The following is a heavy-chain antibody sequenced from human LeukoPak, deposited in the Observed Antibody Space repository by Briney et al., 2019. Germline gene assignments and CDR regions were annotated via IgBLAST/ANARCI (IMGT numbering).Heavy chain of an antibody. V-gene: IGHV3-53*01. D-gene: IGHD2-15*01. Sequence: GGSLRLSCAASGFTVSSNYMSWVRQAPGKGLEWVSVIYSGGSTYYADSVMGRFTISRDNSKNTLYLQMNSLRAEDTAVYYCXXXXXXXXXAALYYYYYYMDVWGKGTTVTVSS. CDR1: GFTVSSNY. J-gene: IGHJ6*03. CDR3: XXXXXXXXXAALYYYYYYMDV. CDR2: IYSGGST.